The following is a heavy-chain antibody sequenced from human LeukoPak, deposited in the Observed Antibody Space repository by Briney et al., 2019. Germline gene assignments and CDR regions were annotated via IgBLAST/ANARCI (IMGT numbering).Heavy chain of an antibody. J-gene: IGHJ6*02. D-gene: IGHD2-8*01. V-gene: IGHV3-30*18. CDR2: ISYDGHNE. Sequence: GGSLRLSCAASGFNFANHAMSWVRQAPGKGLEWVAVISYDGHNEYYADSVKGRFTISRDNSKNTVYVQMNSLRAEDTAVYYCAKGVGYGGMDVWGQGTTVTVSS. CDR3: AKGVGYGGMDV. CDR1: GFNFANHA.